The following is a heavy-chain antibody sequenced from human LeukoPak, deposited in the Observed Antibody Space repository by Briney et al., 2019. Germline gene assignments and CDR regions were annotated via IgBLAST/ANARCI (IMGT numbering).Heavy chain of an antibody. CDR3: ASLASRYSYDDY. V-gene: IGHV4-30-2*01. Sequence: SETLSLTCAVSGGSISSGGYSWSWIRQPPGKGLEWIGYIYHSGSTYYNPSLKSRVTISVDRSKNQFSLKLSSVTAADTAVYYCASLASRYSYDDYWGQGTLVTVSS. J-gene: IGHJ4*02. D-gene: IGHD5-18*01. CDR2: IYHSGST. CDR1: GGSISSGGYS.